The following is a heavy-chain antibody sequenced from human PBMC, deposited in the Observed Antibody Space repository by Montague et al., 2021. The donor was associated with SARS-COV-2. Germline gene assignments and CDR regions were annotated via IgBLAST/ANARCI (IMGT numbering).Heavy chain of an antibody. CDR2: LYYSGRT. V-gene: IGHV4-39*01. D-gene: IGHD5-12*01. Sequence: SETLSLTCTVSGGSIISSSYYWDWLRQPPGQGLEYIGRLYYSGRTYHNPSLKSRVTMSVDTSRHQFSLNLTSVTAADTAGYFCARHGLRGYSGFDPCGHWGRGTLVTVSS. CDR3: ARHGLRGYSGFDPCGH. CDR1: GGSIISSSYY. J-gene: IGHJ4*02.